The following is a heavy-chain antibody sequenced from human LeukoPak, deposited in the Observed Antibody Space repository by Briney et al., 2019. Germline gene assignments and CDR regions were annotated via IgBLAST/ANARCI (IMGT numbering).Heavy chain of an antibody. CDR1: GFTFNSYA. CDR2: ISDSALKT. CDR3: AKDRFSGTGWYTHGAFDF. V-gene: IGHV3-23*01. D-gene: IGHD6-19*01. J-gene: IGHJ3*01. Sequence: PGGSLRLSCAASGFTFNSYAMSWVRQAPGKGLEWVSAISDSALKTYYADSVKGRFTISRDNSENTLYLQMNSLRVEDTALYYCAKDRFSGTGWYTHGAFDFWGQGTMVTVSS.